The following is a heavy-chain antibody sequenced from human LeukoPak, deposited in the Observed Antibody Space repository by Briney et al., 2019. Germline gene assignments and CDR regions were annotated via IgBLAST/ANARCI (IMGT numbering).Heavy chain of an antibody. CDR3: ARWSRGGYSYNSFDY. CDR1: GYTFTGYY. CDR2: INPNSGGT. Sequence: GASVKVSCKASGYTFTGYYMHWVRQAPGQGLEWMGWINPNSGGTNYAQKFQGRVTMTRDTSISTAYMELSRLRSDDTAVYYCARWSRGGYSYNSFDYWGQGTLVTVSS. V-gene: IGHV1-2*02. D-gene: IGHD5-18*01. J-gene: IGHJ4*02.